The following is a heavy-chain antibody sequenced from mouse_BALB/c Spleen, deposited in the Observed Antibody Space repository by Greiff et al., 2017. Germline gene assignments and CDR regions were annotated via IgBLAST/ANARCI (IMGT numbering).Heavy chain of an antibody. CDR1: GFTFSSYA. D-gene: IGHD2-3*01. V-gene: IGHV5-6-5*01. CDR3: AREDDGYYVAMDY. J-gene: IGHJ4*01. Sequence: EVHLVESGGGLVKPGGSLKLSCAASGFTFSSYAMSWVRQTPEKRLEWVASISSGGSTYYPDSVKGRFTISRDNARNILYLQMSSLRSEDTAMYYCAREDDGYYVAMDYWGQGTSVTVSS. CDR2: ISSGGST.